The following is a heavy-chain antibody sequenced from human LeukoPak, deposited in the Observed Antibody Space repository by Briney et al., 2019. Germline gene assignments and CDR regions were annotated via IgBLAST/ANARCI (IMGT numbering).Heavy chain of an antibody. Sequence: ASVKVSCKASGGTFSSYAISWVRQAPGQGLEWMGGIIPIFGTANYAQKFQGRVTITADESTSTAYMELSSLRSEDTAVYYCARDGSPELRFGYWGQGTLVTVSS. J-gene: IGHJ4*02. D-gene: IGHD1-7*01. CDR2: IIPIFGTA. CDR1: GGTFSSYA. CDR3: ARDGSPELRFGY. V-gene: IGHV1-69*13.